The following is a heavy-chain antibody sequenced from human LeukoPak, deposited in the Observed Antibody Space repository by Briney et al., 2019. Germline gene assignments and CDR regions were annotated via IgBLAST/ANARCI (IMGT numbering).Heavy chain of an antibody. Sequence: ASVKVSCKASGYTFTSYGISWVRQAPGQGLEWMGWISAYNGNTNYAQKLQGRVTMNTDTSTSTAYMELRSLRSDDTAVYYCARDLGSSATSTNWFDPWGQGTLVTVSS. V-gene: IGHV1-18*01. J-gene: IGHJ5*02. CDR1: GYTFTSYG. D-gene: IGHD6-6*01. CDR3: ARDLGSSATSTNWFDP. CDR2: ISAYNGNT.